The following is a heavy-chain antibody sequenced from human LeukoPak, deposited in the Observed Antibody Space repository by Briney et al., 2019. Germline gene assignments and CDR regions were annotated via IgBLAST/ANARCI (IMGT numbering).Heavy chain of an antibody. CDR1: GFIFSYYA. D-gene: IGHD5-12*01. J-gene: IGHJ3*02. Sequence: GGSLRLSCAATGFIFSYYAMHWVRQAPGKGLEYVSTISSNGLTTYYGNSVKGRFTVSRDNSKNTLYLQMGSLRPEDMAVYYCVRDFKWLETFDIRGRGTMVTVSS. CDR3: VRDFKWLETFDI. V-gene: IGHV3-64*01. CDR2: ISSNGLTT.